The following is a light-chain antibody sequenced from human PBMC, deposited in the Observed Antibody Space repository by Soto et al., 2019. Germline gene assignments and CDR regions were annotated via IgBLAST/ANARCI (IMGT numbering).Light chain of an antibody. Sequence: DIQMTQSPSSLSASVGDRVTITCRASESISRHLNWYQQKPGKAPKLLIYAASSLQNGVPSRFSGSGSGPDFTLTISNLQPEDFATYYCQQSYSTLSITFGQGTRLEIK. CDR3: QQSYSTLSIT. CDR1: ESISRH. CDR2: AAS. J-gene: IGKJ5*01. V-gene: IGKV1-39*01.